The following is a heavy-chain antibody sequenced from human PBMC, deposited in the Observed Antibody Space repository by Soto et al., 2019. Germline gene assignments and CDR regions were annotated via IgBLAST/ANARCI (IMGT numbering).Heavy chain of an antibody. CDR1: GDTLTDYY. D-gene: IGHD2-21*02. V-gene: IGHV1-46*01. CDR3: ARGGHVVVVTAALDY. J-gene: IGHJ4*02. CDR2: VNPSGGHT. Sequence: QVQLMPAGAEVKKAGRSVKVPCKASGDTLTDYYIHWVRPAPGRGLEWMGTVNPSGGHTTYAQHFLGRVTMTRDTSTSTLYMELTSLTSDDTAIYYCARGGHVVVVTAALDYWGQGTLVTVSS.